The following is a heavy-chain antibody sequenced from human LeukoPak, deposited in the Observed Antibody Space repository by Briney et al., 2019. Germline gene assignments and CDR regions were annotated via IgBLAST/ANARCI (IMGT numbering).Heavy chain of an antibody. CDR1: GFTFRSYG. Sequence: GGSLRLSCAASGFTFRSYGMHWVHQAPGKGLEWVAIIWYDGSNKYYADSVKGRFTISRDNSKNTLYLQMNSLRAEDTAVYYCARRLYGDYFFDYWGQGTLVTVSS. CDR2: IWYDGSNK. J-gene: IGHJ4*02. CDR3: ARRLYGDYFFDY. V-gene: IGHV3-33*08. D-gene: IGHD4-17*01.